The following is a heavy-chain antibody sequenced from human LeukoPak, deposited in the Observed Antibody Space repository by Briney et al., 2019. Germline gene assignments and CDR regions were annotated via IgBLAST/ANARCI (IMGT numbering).Heavy chain of an antibody. D-gene: IGHD2-21*02. V-gene: IGHV3-21*01. CDR1: GFSLTAFG. J-gene: IGHJ6*03. Sequence: GGSLRLSCAVSGFSLTAFGMNWVRQAPGKGLEWVSSISSGSSSIYYADSVKGRFTISRDNAKNSLYLQMNSLRAEDTAVYYCARVTDYYYYMDVWGKGSSVTVSS. CDR3: ARVTDYYYYMDV. CDR2: ISSGSSSI.